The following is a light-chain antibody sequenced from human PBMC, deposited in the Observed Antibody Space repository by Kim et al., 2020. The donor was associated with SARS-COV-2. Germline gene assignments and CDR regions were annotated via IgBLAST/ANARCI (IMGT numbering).Light chain of an antibody. J-gene: IGLJ3*02. CDR2: DVS. CDR1: SSDVGGYNY. CDR3: SSYTSSSTFHWV. V-gene: IGLV2-14*03. Sequence: QSALTQPASVSGSPGQSITISCTGTSSDVGGYNYVSWYQQHPGKAPKLMIYDVSNRPSGVSNRFSGSKSGNTASLTISGLQAEDEADYYCSSYTSSSTFHWVFGGGTQLTV.